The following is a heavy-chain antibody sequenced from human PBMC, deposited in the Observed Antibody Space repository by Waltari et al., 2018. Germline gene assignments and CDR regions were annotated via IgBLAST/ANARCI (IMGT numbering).Heavy chain of an antibody. V-gene: IGHV4-59*01. J-gene: IGHJ4*02. CDR1: GDSINNYY. CDR3: GRSYDFWSGYPLDY. D-gene: IGHD3-3*01. Sequence: QVQLQESGPGLVKPSETLSLTCAVSGDSINNYYWNWIRQPPGKELEWIGSIAYNGRTNYNPSLQSRVTIAVDTSKNQFSLKLTSVTAADTAVYYCGRSYDFWSGYPLDYWGPGSLVTVSS. CDR2: IAYNGRT.